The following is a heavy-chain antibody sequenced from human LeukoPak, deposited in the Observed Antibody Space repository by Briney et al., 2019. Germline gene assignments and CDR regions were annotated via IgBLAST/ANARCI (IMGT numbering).Heavy chain of an antibody. V-gene: IGHV3-23*01. CDR2: ISGSGGST. Sequence: GGSLRLSCAASGFTFSSYAMSWVRQAPEKGLEWVSAISGSGGSTYYADSVKGRFTISRDNSKNTLYLQMNSLRAEDTAVYYCAKAVLYYYGMDVWGQGTTVTVSS. CDR3: AKAVLYYYGMDV. CDR1: GFTFSSYA. J-gene: IGHJ6*02.